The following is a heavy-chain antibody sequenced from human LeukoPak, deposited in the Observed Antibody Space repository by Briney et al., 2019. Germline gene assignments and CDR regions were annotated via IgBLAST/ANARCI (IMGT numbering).Heavy chain of an antibody. D-gene: IGHD2-15*01. CDR2: ISASGANT. CDR3: AKDIEISY. V-gene: IGHV3-23*01. Sequence: GGSLRLSCAASGFAFKDSAMTWVRQAPGKGLEWVSLISASGANTYSTDSVRGGFTLSRDNSENTLYLQMNSLRAGDTAVYYCAKDIEISYWGQGTLVTVSS. CDR1: GFAFKDSA. J-gene: IGHJ4*02.